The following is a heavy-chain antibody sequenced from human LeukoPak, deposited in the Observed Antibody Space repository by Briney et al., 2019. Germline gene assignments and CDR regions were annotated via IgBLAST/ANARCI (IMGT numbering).Heavy chain of an antibody. CDR3: ARLPRVYSSSWYYFDY. CDR1: GYSFTSYW. V-gene: IGHV5-51*01. D-gene: IGHD6-13*01. Sequence: GESLKISCKGSGYSFTSYWIAWVRQMPGKGLEWMGIIYPGDSDTRYSPSFQGQVTISADKSISTAYLQWSSLKASDTAMYYCARLPRVYSSSWYYFDYWGQGTLVTVSS. J-gene: IGHJ4*02. CDR2: IYPGDSDT.